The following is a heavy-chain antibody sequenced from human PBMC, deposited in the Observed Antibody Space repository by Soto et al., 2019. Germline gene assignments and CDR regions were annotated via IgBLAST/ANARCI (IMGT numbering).Heavy chain of an antibody. Sequence: QVELQESGPGLVKPSQTLSLTCTVSGGSISSGGYYWSWIRHHPGKGLEWIGYIYDGGSTYYNPSLKSRFTISVDTSKNQFSLKLSSVTAADTAVYYCASQATGWYPDYWGQGTLVTVSS. D-gene: IGHD6-19*01. CDR2: IYDGGST. J-gene: IGHJ4*02. CDR3: ASQATGWYPDY. CDR1: GGSISSGGYY. V-gene: IGHV4-31*03.